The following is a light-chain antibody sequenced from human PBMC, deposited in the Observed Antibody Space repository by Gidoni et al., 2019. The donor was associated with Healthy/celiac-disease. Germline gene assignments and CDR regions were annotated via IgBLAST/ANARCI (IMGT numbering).Light chain of an antibody. CDR1: QTFTSW. J-gene: IGKJ5*01. Sequence: DLQITKPPSTLSASVGDRVTITSRASQTFTSWVAWYQQKPGKAPNLLIYKTSNLERGVPSRFSGSGSGKEVTLTISSLQPDDFATYYCQQYNSYSPITFGQGKRLEIK. CDR3: QQYNSYSPIT. CDR2: KTS. V-gene: IGKV1-5*03.